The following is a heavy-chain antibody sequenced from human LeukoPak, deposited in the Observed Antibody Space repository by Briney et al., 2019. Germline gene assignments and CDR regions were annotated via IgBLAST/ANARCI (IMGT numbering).Heavy chain of an antibody. CDR3: ARAGLIQLWLRPHFDY. J-gene: IGHJ4*02. D-gene: IGHD5-18*01. CDR2: INPNSGDT. V-gene: IGHV1-2*02. Sequence: GASVKVSCRASRYTITDYYMHWVRQAPGQGLEWMGWINPNSGDTKYAQRFQGRVTMTRDTSISTAYVELSSLRSDDAAVYYCARAGLIQLWLRPHFDYWGQGTLVTVSS. CDR1: RYTITDYY.